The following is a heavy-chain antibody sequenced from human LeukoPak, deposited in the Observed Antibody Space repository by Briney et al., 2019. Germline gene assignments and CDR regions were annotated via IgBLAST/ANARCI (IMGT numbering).Heavy chain of an antibody. V-gene: IGHV4-4*07. CDR1: GGSISSYY. J-gene: IGHJ5*02. CDR3: ARDLRIVGAAMADWFDP. CDR2: IYTSGST. Sequence: SETLSLTCTVSGGSISSYYWSWIRQPAGKGLEWIGRIYTSGSTNYNPSLKSRVTMSVDMSKNQFSLKLSSVTAADTAVYYCARDLRIVGAAMADWFDPWGQGTLVTVSS. D-gene: IGHD1-26*01.